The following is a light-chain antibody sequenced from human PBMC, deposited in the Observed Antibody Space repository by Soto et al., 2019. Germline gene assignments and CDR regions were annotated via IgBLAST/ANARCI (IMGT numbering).Light chain of an antibody. CDR3: SSYEGSNNLVL. J-gene: IGLJ2*01. Sequence: QSALTQPPSASGSPGQSVTISCTGSSSDVGGYNYVSWYQQHPGKAPKLMIYEVNKRPPGVPNRFSGSKSGNTASLTVSGLQAEDEAEYYCSSYEGSNNLVLFGGGTKLTVL. V-gene: IGLV2-8*01. CDR2: EVN. CDR1: SSDVGGYNY.